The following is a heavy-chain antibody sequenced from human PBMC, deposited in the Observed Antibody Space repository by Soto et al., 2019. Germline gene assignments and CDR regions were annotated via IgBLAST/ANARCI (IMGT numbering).Heavy chain of an antibody. V-gene: IGHV1-69*13. CDR3: ASRYSSSWIGNLDY. Sequence: SVKVSCKASGGTFSSYAISWVLQAPGQGLEWMGGIIPIFGTANYAQKFQGRVTITADESTSTAYMELSSLRSEDTAVYYCASRYSSSWIGNLDYWGQGTLVTVSS. CDR2: IIPIFGTA. CDR1: GGTFSSYA. J-gene: IGHJ4*02. D-gene: IGHD6-13*01.